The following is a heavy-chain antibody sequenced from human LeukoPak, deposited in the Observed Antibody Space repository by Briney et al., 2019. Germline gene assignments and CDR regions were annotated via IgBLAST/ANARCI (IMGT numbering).Heavy chain of an antibody. CDR1: GFRFDDYA. CDR2: ISGDGGNT. D-gene: IGHD4-17*01. V-gene: IGHV3-43*02. CDR3: ARGLSRYGHIDY. Sequence: GGSLRLSCAASGFRFDDYAMHWVRQVPGKGLEWVSVISGDGGNTYYADSVKGRFTISRDNAKNSLYLQMNSLRAEDTAVYYCARGLSRYGHIDYWGQGTLVTVSS. J-gene: IGHJ4*02.